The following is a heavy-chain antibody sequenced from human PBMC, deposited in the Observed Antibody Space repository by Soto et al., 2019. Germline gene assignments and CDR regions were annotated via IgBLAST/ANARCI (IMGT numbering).Heavy chain of an antibody. CDR2: INHSGST. J-gene: IGHJ6*02. V-gene: IGHV4-34*01. CDR3: ARGGAITMVRGVITRRGDYYYYGMDV. D-gene: IGHD3-10*01. CDR1: GGSFSGYY. Sequence: TSETLSLTCAVYGGSFSGYYWSWIRQPPGKGLEWIGEINHSGSTNYNPSLKSRVTISVDTSKNQFSLKLSSVTAADTAVYYCARGGAITMVRGVITRRGDYYYYGMDVWGQGTTVTVSS.